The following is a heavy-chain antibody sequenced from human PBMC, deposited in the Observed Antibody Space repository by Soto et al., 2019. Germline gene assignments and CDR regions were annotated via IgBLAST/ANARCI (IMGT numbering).Heavy chain of an antibody. CDR2: IFPGDSDT. J-gene: IGHJ3*02. V-gene: IGHV5-51*01. Sequence: EVQLVQSGAEVKKPGESLKISCKGSGYSFTSYWIGWVRQMPGKGLEWMGIIFPGDSDTRYGPSFQGQVSISVDKSISTAYLQWSSLKASDTAMYYCASRTGIIRSVPAFDIWGQGTVVTVSS. CDR3: ASRTGIIRSVPAFDI. CDR1: GYSFTSYW. D-gene: IGHD1-1*01.